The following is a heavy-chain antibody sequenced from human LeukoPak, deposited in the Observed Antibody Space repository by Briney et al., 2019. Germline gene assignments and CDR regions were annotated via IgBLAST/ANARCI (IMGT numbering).Heavy chain of an antibody. CDR3: GKDRGGANDY. Sequence: GGSLRLSCATSGFSFGSYAMSWVRQAPGKGLEWVSAMSSSDDGRYYAASVRGRFTISRDTSRSTLYLQMNSLRAEDAAVYYCGKDRGGANDYWGQGTLVTVSS. V-gene: IGHV3-23*01. CDR1: GFSFGSYA. CDR2: MSSSDDGR. D-gene: IGHD1-26*01. J-gene: IGHJ4*02.